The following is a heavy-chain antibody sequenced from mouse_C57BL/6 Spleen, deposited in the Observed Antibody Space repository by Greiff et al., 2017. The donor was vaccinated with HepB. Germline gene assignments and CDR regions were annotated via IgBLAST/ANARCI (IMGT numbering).Heavy chain of an antibody. Sequence: VQLQQSGAELVRPGASVKLSCTASGFNIKDDYMHWVKQRPEQGLEWIGWIDPENGDTEYASKFQGKATITADTSSNTAYLQLSSLTSEDTAVYYCTTNYGSSWGQGTPLTVSS. J-gene: IGHJ2*01. CDR3: TTNYGSS. CDR2: IDPENGDT. V-gene: IGHV14-4*01. D-gene: IGHD1-1*01. CDR1: GFNIKDDY.